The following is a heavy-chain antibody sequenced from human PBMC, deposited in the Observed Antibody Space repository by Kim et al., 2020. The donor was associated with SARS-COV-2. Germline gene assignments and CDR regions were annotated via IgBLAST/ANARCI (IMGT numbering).Heavy chain of an antibody. Sequence: SETLSLTCIVSGGSISNHYWSWIRQPPGKGLEWIGYIDYSGSTNSNPSLTSRGTISVDTSKNQFSLKLSSVTAADTAVYYCARDPPGPDYSFDLWGQGTMVTVSS. CDR2: IDYSGST. D-gene: IGHD5-12*01. CDR3: ARDPPGPDYSFDL. J-gene: IGHJ3*01. V-gene: IGHV4-59*11. CDR1: GGSISNHY.